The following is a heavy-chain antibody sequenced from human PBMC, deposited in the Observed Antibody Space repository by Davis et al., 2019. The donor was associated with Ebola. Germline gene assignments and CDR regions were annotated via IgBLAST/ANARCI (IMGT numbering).Heavy chain of an antibody. J-gene: IGHJ6*04. CDR3: ARDLFRDTYYDILTGYHAYGMDV. D-gene: IGHD3-9*01. Sequence: ASVKVSCKASGYTFTSYAMNWVRQAPGQGLEWMGWINTNTGNPTYAQGFTGRFVFSLDTSVSTAYLQISSLKAEDTAVYYCARDLFRDTYYDILTGYHAYGMDVWGKGTTVTVSS. V-gene: IGHV7-4-1*02. CDR2: INTNTGNP. CDR1: GYTFTSYA.